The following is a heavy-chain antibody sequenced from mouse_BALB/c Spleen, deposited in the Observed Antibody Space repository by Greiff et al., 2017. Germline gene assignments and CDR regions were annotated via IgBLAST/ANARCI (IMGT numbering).Heavy chain of an antibody. CDR3: ARSGGTDFDY. CDR1: GFTFSSFG. J-gene: IGHJ2*01. V-gene: IGHV5-17*02. D-gene: IGHD3-3*01. Sequence: EVKLVESGGGLVQPGGSRKLSYAASGFTFSSFGMHWVRQAPEKGLEWVAYISSGSSTIYYADTVKGRFTISRDNPKNTLFLQMTSLRSEDTAMYYCARSGGTDFDYWGQGTTLTVSS. CDR2: ISSGSSTI.